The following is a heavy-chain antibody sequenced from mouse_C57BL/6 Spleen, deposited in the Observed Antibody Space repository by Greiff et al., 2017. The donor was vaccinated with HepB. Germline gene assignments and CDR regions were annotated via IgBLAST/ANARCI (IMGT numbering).Heavy chain of an antibody. J-gene: IGHJ3*01. Sequence: VQVVESGPELVKPGASVKISCKASGYAFSSSWMNWVKQRPGKGLEWIGRIYPGDGDTNYNGKFKGKATLTADKSSSTAYMQLSSLTSEDSAVYFCARSGDYGDWFAYWGQGTLVTVSA. CDR1: GYAFSSSW. CDR3: ARSGDYGDWFAY. CDR2: IYPGDGDT. D-gene: IGHD2-4*01. V-gene: IGHV1-82*01.